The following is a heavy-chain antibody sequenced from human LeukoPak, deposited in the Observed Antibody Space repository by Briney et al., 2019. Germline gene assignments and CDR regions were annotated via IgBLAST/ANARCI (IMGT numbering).Heavy chain of an antibody. CDR1: GGSFSGYY. V-gene: IGHV4-34*01. J-gene: IGHJ4*02. CDR2: INHSGST. CDR3: ASSTTWIDY. Sequence: SETLSLTCAVYGGSFSGYYWSWIRQPPGKGLEWVGEINHSGSTNYNPSLKSRVSISLDSSKNQFSLKLSSVTAADTAVYYCASSTTWIDYWGQGTLVTISS. D-gene: IGHD4-17*01.